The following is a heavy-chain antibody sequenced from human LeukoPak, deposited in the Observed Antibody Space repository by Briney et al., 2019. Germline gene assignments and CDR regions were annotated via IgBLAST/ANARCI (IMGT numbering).Heavy chain of an antibody. CDR1: GFTFSSHW. J-gene: IGHJ4*02. CDR2: INQGEGEK. Sequence: GGSLRLSCVDSGFTFSSHWMSWVRQAPGKGLEWVANINQGEGEKYYVDSVKGRFTISRDNAKRSLFLQMNSLRAEDTAVYYCARGRFIAGTTAYYFDYWGQGTLVTVSS. V-gene: IGHV3-7*03. CDR3: ARGRFIAGTTAYYFDY. D-gene: IGHD1-26*01.